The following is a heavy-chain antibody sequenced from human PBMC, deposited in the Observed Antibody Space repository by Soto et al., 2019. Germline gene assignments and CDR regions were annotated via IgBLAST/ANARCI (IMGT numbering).Heavy chain of an antibody. CDR2: IYSAGDT. CDR1: GLTVSSAY. CDR3: ARGYCSDTNCYANFFDP. D-gene: IGHD2-2*01. V-gene: IGHV3-66*01. Sequence: GGSLRLSCAASGLTVSSAYMTWVRQAPGKGLEWVSLIYSAGDTQYADSVKGRFTISRDNYKNTLYLQMNILTAEDTAVYYCARGYCSDTNCYANFFDPWGQGTMVTVSS. J-gene: IGHJ5*02.